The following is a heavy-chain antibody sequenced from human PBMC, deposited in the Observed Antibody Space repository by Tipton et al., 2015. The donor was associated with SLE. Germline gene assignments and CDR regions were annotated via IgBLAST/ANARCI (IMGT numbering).Heavy chain of an antibody. V-gene: IGHV3-23*01. CDR1: GFTFSNNA. Sequence: SLRLSCAASGFTFSNNAMSWVRQAPGKGLEWVSGISNSGGSTDYADSVKGRFTISRDISKYTLFLQMDSLRAEDTAVYYCATARFYWGQGTLVTVSS. CDR2: ISNSGGST. CDR3: ATARFY. D-gene: IGHD3-3*01. J-gene: IGHJ4*02.